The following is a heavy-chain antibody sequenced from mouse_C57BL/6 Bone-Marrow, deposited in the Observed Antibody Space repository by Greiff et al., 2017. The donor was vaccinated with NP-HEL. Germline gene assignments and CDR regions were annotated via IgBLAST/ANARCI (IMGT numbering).Heavy chain of an antibody. V-gene: IGHV1-15*01. Sequence: VKLQQSGAELVRPGASVTLSCKASGYTFTDYEMHWVKQTPVHGLEWIGAIDPETGGTAYNQKFKGKAILTADKSSSTAYMELRSLTSEDSAVYYCTNYGGFAYWGQGTLVTVSA. CDR3: TNYGGFAY. CDR1: GYTFTDYE. CDR2: IDPETGGT. D-gene: IGHD2-4*01. J-gene: IGHJ3*01.